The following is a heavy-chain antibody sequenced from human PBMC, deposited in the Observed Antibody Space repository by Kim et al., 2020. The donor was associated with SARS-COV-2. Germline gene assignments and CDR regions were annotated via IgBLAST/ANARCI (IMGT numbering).Heavy chain of an antibody. V-gene: IGHV1-46*01. CDR3: ATSSLAAGGASAFDI. J-gene: IGHJ3*02. D-gene: IGHD6-13*01. CDR1: GDNFITYY. CDR2: INPSGDRT. Sequence: ASVKVSCKASGDNFITYYMHWVRQAPGQGLEWMGIINPSGDRTNYTQKFQGRITLARDTSTSTVNMELISLRSDDTAVYYCATSSLAAGGASAFDIWG.